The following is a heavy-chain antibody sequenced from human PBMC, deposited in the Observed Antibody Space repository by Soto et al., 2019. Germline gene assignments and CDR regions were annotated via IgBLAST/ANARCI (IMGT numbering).Heavy chain of an antibody. V-gene: IGHV4-31*03. CDR3: ARSIITDTLPYYYYYYMDV. Sequence: QVQLQESGPGLVKPSQTLSLTCTFSGGSISSGGYYWSWIRQHPGKGLEWIGYIYYSGSTYYNPSLKSRVTISVDTSKNQFSLKLSSVTAADTAVYYCARSIITDTLPYYYYYYMDVWGKGTTVTVSS. D-gene: IGHD3-16*01. CDR2: IYYSGST. CDR1: GGSISSGGYY. J-gene: IGHJ6*03.